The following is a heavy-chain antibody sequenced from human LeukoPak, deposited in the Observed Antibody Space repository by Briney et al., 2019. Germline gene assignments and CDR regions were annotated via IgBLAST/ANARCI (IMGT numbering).Heavy chain of an antibody. CDR2: ISAYNGNT. Sequence: ASVKVSCKASGYTFTSYGISWVRQAPGQGLEWRGWISAYNGNTNYAQKLQGRVTMTTDTSTSTAYMELRSLRSDDTAVYYCARDDGPYSSTPGYYFDYWGQGTLVAVSS. CDR1: GYTFTSYG. J-gene: IGHJ4*02. CDR3: ARDDGPYSSTPGYYFDY. D-gene: IGHD6-13*01. V-gene: IGHV1-18*01.